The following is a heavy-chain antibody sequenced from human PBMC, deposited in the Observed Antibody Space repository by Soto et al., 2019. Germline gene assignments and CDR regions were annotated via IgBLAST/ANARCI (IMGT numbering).Heavy chain of an antibody. J-gene: IGHJ5*02. CDR3: AVRVLLWFGELA. D-gene: IGHD3-10*01. Sequence: PGGSLRLSCAASGFTFSSYAMHWVRQAPGKGLEWVAVISYDGSNKYYADSVKGRFTISRDNSKNTLYLQMNSLRAEDTAVYYCAVRVLLWFGELAWGQGTLVTVSS. CDR2: ISYDGSNK. V-gene: IGHV3-30-3*01. CDR1: GFTFSSYA.